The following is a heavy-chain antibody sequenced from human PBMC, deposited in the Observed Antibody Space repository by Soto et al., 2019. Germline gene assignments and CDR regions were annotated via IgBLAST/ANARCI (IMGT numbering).Heavy chain of an antibody. CDR2: ISSNGGST. CDR1: GFTFSSYA. V-gene: IGHV3-64*01. Sequence: EAQLVESGGGLVQPGGSLRLSCAASGFTFSSYAMHWVRQAPGKGLEYVSAISSNGGSTYYANSVKGRFTISRDNSKNTLYLQMGSLRAEDMAVYYCARALGYAFDIWGQGTMVTVSS. J-gene: IGHJ3*02. CDR3: ARALGYAFDI. D-gene: IGHD7-27*01.